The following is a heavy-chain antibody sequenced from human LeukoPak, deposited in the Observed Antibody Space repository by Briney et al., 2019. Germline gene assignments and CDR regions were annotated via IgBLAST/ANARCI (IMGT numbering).Heavy chain of an antibody. CDR2: ISSSGSTI. CDR3: ASLSSGWYATEDY. V-gene: IGHV3-48*03. Sequence: GGSLRLSCAASGVTFSSYEMNWVRQAPGKGLEWVSYISSSGSTIYYAASVKGRFTISRDNAKNSLYLQMNSLRAEDTAVYYCASLSSGWYATEDYWGQGTLVTVSS. J-gene: IGHJ4*02. D-gene: IGHD6-19*01. CDR1: GVTFSSYE.